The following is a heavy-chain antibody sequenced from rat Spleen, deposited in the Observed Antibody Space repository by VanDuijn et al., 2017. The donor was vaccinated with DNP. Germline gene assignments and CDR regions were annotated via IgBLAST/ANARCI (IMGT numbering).Heavy chain of an antibody. CDR3: ARSGFDY. Sequence: QVQLKESGPGLVQPSQTLSLTCTVAGFSLTSYNVHWVRQPPGKGLEWLGAIWNDGGTDYNSALKSRLSISRDTSKSQVFLKMNNLQTEDTAMYFCARSGFDYWGQGVMVTVSS. J-gene: IGHJ2*01. V-gene: IGHV2-41*01. CDR2: IWNDGGT. CDR1: GFSLTSYN. D-gene: IGHD1-4*01.